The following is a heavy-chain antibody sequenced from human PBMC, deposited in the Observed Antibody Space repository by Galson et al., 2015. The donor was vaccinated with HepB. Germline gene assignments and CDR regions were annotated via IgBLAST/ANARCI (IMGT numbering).Heavy chain of an antibody. CDR2: FDPEDGET. CDR3: ATVGYSGSYYAPYYYYGMDV. D-gene: IGHD1-26*01. J-gene: IGHJ6*02. CDR1: GYTLTELS. V-gene: IGHV1-24*01. Sequence: SVKVSCKVSGYTLTELSMHWVRQAPGKGLEWMGGFDPEDGETIYAQKFQGRVTMAEDTSTDTAYMELSSLRSEDTAVYYCATVGYSGSYYAPYYYYGMDVWGQGTTVTVSS.